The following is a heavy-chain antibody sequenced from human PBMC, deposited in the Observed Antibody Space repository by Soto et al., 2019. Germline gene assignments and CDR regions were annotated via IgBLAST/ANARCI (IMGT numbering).Heavy chain of an antibody. CDR2: INPDSGAT. J-gene: IGHJ4*02. CDR3: ARGDYGTGGYPFPYFDY. D-gene: IGHD2-8*02. CDR1: GYSFTGYY. V-gene: IGHV1-2*02. Sequence: ASVKVSCKASGYSFTGYYIHWVRQAPGQGLEGMGWINPDSGATNYAQNFQGRVTLTSDTSISTASMDLTSLTSDDTAVYYCARGDYGTGGYPFPYFDYWGQGTLVTVSS.